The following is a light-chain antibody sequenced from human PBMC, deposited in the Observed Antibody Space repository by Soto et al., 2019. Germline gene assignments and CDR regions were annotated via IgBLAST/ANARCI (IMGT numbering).Light chain of an antibody. V-gene: IGLV2-14*01. Sequence: QSALTQPASVSGSPGQSITISCTGTTSDVGRYKFVSWYQHHPGKAPKLLLFEVSNRPSGFSSRFSGSKSGNTASLTISGLQTEDEATYYCSSSTDTDTLVIFGGGTKHTVL. CDR3: SSSTDTDTLVI. J-gene: IGLJ2*01. CDR2: EVS. CDR1: TSDVGRYKF.